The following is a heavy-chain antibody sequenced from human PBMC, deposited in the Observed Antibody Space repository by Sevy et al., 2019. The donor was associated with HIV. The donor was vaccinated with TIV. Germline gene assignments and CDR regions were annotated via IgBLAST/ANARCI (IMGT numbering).Heavy chain of an antibody. D-gene: IGHD2-8*01. CDR3: AREGCTRPHDY. CDR1: GFAFYDYS. Sequence: GGSLRLSCAASGFAFYDYSMSWIRQAPGKGLEWVATLSFGCGKINYADSRKGPFTIARANSRNSFYLQMDNLRVEDTALYYCAREGCTRPHDYWGQGTRVTVSS. J-gene: IGHJ4*02. CDR2: LSFGCGKI. V-gene: IGHV3-23*01.